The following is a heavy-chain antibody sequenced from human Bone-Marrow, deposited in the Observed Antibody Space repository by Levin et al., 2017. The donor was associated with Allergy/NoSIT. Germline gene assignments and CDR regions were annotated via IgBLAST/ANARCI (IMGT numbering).Heavy chain of an antibody. Sequence: GESLKISCKGSGYSFTSYWIGWVRQMPGKGLEWMGIIYPGDSDTRYSPSFQGQVTISADKSISTAYLQWSSLKASDTAMYYCATVTVGAIGSDMFFDIWGQGTMVTVSS. CDR1: GYSFTSYW. CDR2: IYPGDSDT. CDR3: ATVTVGAIGSDMFFDI. D-gene: IGHD1-26*01. J-gene: IGHJ3*02. V-gene: IGHV5-51*01.